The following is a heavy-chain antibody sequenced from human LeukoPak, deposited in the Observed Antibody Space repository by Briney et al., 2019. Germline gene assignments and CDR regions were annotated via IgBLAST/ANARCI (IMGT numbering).Heavy chain of an antibody. J-gene: IGHJ6*02. D-gene: IGHD3-3*01. CDR2: IYTSGST. V-gene: IGHV4-4*07. Sequence: ASETLSLTCTVSGGSISSYYWSWIRQPAGKGLEWIGRIYTSGSTNYNPSLKSRVTMSVDTSKNQFSLKLSSVTAADTAVYYCARGGSLWKFGVVIIYGMDVWGQGTTVTVSS. CDR1: GGSISSYY. CDR3: ARGGSLWKFGVVIIYGMDV.